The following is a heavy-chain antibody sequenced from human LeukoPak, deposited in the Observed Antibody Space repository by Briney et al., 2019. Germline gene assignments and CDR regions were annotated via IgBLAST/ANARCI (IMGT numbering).Heavy chain of an antibody. CDR3: ARDPPPVGATLVY. CDR2: ISSSSSTI. V-gene: IGHV3-48*04. D-gene: IGHD1-26*01. CDR1: GFTFSSYS. J-gene: IGHJ1*01. Sequence: GGSLRLSCAASGFTFSSYSMNWVRQAPGKGLEWVSYISSSSSTIYYADSVKGRFTISRDNAKNSLYLQMNSLRAEDTAVYYCARDPPPVGATLVYWGQGTLVTVSS.